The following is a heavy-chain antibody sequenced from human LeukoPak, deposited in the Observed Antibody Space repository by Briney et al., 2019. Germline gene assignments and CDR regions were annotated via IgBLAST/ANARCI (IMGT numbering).Heavy chain of an antibody. CDR3: ARDGLIVATPEAIDY. CDR2: ISGSGGST. V-gene: IGHV3-23*01. CDR1: GFTFSSYA. Sequence: GGSLRLSCAASGFTFSSYAMSWVRQAPGKGLEWVSAISGSGGSTYYADSVKGRFTISRDNAKNSLYLQMNSLRAEDTAVYYCARDGLIVATPEAIDYWGQGTLVTVSS. D-gene: IGHD5-12*01. J-gene: IGHJ4*02.